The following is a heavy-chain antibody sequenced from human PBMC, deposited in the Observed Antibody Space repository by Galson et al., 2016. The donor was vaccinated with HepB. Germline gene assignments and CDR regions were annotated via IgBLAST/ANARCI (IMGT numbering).Heavy chain of an antibody. Sequence: LSLTCAVSGGSISSSNWWSWVRQPPGKGLEWIGEIYHGGSTNYNPSLKSRVTISVDKSKNQFSLKLSSVTAADTAVYYCARLVSGWYPNFDYWGQGTLVTVSS. CDR2: IYHGGST. CDR3: ARLVSGWYPNFDY. D-gene: IGHD6-19*01. V-gene: IGHV4-4*02. J-gene: IGHJ4*02. CDR1: GGSISSSNW.